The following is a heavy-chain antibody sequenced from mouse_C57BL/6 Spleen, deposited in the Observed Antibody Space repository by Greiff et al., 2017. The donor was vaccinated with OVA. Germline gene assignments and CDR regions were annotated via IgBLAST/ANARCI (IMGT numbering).Heavy chain of an antibody. V-gene: IGHV5-4*01. CDR3: ARDSNYFDY. D-gene: IGHD1-1*01. Sequence: EVQLVESGGGLVKPGGSLKLSCAASGFTFSSYAMSWVRHTPEKRLEWVATISDGGSYTYYPDNVKGRFTISRDKAKNNLYRQMSHLKSEDTAMYYCARDSNYFDYWGQGTTLTVSS. J-gene: IGHJ2*01. CDR1: GFTFSSYA. CDR2: ISDGGSYT.